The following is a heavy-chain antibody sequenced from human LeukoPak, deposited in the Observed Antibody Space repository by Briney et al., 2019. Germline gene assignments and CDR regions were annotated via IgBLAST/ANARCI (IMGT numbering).Heavy chain of an antibody. CDR3: ARGRYCSSTSCWGAYGMDV. Sequence: SETLSLTCTVSGGSIRSYYWSWIRQPPGKGLEWIGYIYYSGSTNYNPSLKSRVTISVDTSKNQFSLKLSSVTAADTAVYYCARGRYCSSTSCWGAYGMDVWGQGTTVTVSS. CDR2: IYYSGST. V-gene: IGHV4-59*12. J-gene: IGHJ6*02. D-gene: IGHD2-2*01. CDR1: GGSIRSYY.